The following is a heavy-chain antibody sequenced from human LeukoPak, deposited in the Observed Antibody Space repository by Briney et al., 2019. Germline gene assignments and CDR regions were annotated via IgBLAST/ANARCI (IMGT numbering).Heavy chain of an antibody. V-gene: IGHV4-34*01. CDR2: INHRGST. CDR1: GGSFSGYY. D-gene: IGHD2-15*01. J-gene: IGHJ6*03. Sequence: PSETLPLTCAVYGGSFSGYYWTWVRQPPGKGLEWIGEINHRGSTHYNPSLRSRVTITVDTSKKQFSLRLSSVTAADTAVYYCARPQDGPYYMDVWGNGTTVTVSS. CDR3: ARPQDGPYYMDV.